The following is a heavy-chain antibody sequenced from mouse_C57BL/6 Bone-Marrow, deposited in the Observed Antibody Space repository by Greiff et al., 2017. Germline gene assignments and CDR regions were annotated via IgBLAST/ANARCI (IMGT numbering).Heavy chain of an antibody. Sequence: QVQLQQPGAELVRPGTSVKLSCKASGYTFTSYWMHWVKQRPGQGLEWIGVIDPSDSYTNYNQKFKGKATLTVDTSSSTAYMQLSSLTSEDSAVYYGARSVMDYGSSEWYFDVWGTGTTVTVSS. CDR1: GYTFTSYW. D-gene: IGHD1-1*01. CDR3: ARSVMDYGSSEWYFDV. J-gene: IGHJ1*03. V-gene: IGHV1-59*01. CDR2: IDPSDSYT.